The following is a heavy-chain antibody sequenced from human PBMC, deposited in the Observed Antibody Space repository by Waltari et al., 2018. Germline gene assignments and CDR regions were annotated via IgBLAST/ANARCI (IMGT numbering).Heavy chain of an antibody. Sequence: QVQLQQWGAGLLKPSETLSLTCAVYGGSFSGYYWSWSRPPPGKGVEGIGEINHSGSTNYNPSLKSRVTISVDTSKNQFSLKLSSVTAADTAVYYCARTRWDYFDYWGQGTLVTVSS. J-gene: IGHJ4*02. CDR1: GGSFSGYY. D-gene: IGHD6-13*01. CDR2: INHSGST. CDR3: ARTRWDYFDY. V-gene: IGHV4-34*01.